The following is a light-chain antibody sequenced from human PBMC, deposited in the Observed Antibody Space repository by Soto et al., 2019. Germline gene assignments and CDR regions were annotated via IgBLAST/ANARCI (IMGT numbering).Light chain of an antibody. J-gene: IGKJ5*01. V-gene: IGKV1-27*01. CDR3: QQLLSYPIT. Sequence: DILMTQSPSSLSASVGDRVTITCRASQGISTYLAWYRQKPGKVPNLLIFAASTLRSGVPSRFSGSGSGTDFTLTISSLQPEDVATYYCQQLLSYPITFAQGTRLEIK. CDR1: QGISTY. CDR2: AAS.